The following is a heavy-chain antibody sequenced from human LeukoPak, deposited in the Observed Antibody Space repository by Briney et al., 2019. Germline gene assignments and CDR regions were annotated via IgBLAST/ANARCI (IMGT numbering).Heavy chain of an antibody. D-gene: IGHD3-10*01. CDR2: ISNTGSDT. CDR1: GFTFSNYA. CDR3: AKVPYSDEGSGRPPFMDV. Sequence: PGGSLRLSCAASGFTFSNYAMTWVRQAPGKGLEWVSTISNTGSDTYYADSVQGRFTISRDNSENTLYLQMNNLRAEDTAIHYCAKVPYSDEGSGRPPFMDVWGQGTTVAVSS. J-gene: IGHJ6*02. V-gene: IGHV3-23*01.